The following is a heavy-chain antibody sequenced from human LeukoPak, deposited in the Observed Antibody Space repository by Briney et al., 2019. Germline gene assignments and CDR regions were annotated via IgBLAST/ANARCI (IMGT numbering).Heavy chain of an antibody. CDR2: IYTSGST. J-gene: IGHJ3*02. V-gene: IGHV4-61*02. CDR3: AREGSRTDAFDI. CDR1: GGSISRGSYH. Sequence: SETLSLTRTVSGGSISRGSYHWRWIRQPAGKGLEWIVRIYTSGSTTYNPSLKSRVTTSVDTSKNQFSLKLSSVTATDTAVYYCAREGSRTDAFDIWGQGTMVTVSS. D-gene: IGHD1-14*01.